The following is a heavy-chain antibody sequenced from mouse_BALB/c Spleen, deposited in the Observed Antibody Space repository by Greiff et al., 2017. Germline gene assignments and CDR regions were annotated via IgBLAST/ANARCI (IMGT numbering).Heavy chain of an antibody. CDR2: ILPGSGST. CDR3: ARSGYDYDGGFAY. D-gene: IGHD2-4*01. Sequence: QVQLQQSGAELMKPGASVKISCKATGYTFSSYWIEWVKQRPGHGLEWIGEILPGSGSTNYNEKFKGKATFTADTSSNTAYMQLSSLTSEDSAVYYCARSGYDYDGGFAYWGQGTLVTVSA. J-gene: IGHJ3*01. CDR1: GYTFSSYW. V-gene: IGHV1-9*01.